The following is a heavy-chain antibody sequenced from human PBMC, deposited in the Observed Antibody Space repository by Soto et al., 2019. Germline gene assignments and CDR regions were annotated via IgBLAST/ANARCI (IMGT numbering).Heavy chain of an antibody. CDR3: ARERLGEVYFHR. D-gene: IGHD2-21*01. CDR1: GYTFTIYG. V-gene: IGHV1-18*04. Sequence: ASVKVSCHSSGYTFTIYGISWLLQAPGQGLEWMGWISAYNGNTNYAQKLQGRVTMTTDTSTSTAYMELRSLRSDDTAVYYWARERLGEVYFHRWGKGTRLTV. CDR2: ISAYNGNT. J-gene: IGHJ1*01.